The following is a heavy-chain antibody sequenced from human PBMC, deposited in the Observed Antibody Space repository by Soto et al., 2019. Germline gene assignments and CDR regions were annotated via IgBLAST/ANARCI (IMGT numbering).Heavy chain of an antibody. Sequence: QVSLVQAGAEVKKAGSSVKVSCKASEGTFSSYGISWGRQAPGQGLEWMGGIIPIYETVTYAQRFQGRLTISADESTSTAYMELSSLRPDDTAVYYCARELVVTAKCLGPWGQRPMVTGSS. CDR3: ARELVVTAKCLGP. CDR2: IIPIYETV. V-gene: IGHV1-69*01. CDR1: EGTFSSYG. D-gene: IGHD2-21*02. J-gene: IGHJ5*02.